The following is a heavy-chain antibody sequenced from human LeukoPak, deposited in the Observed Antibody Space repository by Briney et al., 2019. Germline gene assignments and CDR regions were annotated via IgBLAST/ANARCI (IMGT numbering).Heavy chain of an antibody. CDR3: ARVRVIVAPFDY. CDR1: GYTFTSYD. J-gene: IGHJ4*02. V-gene: IGHV1-8*03. CDR2: MNPNSGNT. D-gene: IGHD5-12*01. Sequence: GASVKVSCKASGYTFTSYDINWVRQATGQGLEWMGWMNPNSGNTGYAQKFQGRVTITRNTSISTAYMELSSLRSEDTAVYYCARVRVIVAPFDYWGQGTLVTVSS.